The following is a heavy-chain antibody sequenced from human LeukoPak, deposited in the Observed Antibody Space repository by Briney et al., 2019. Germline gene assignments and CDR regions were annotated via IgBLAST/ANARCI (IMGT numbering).Heavy chain of an antibody. CDR1: GYTFTGYY. CDR2: INPNGGDT. V-gene: IGHV1-2*02. J-gene: IGHJ4*02. D-gene: IGHD3-3*01. Sequence: ASVKVSCKASGYTFTGYYMHWVRQAPGQGLQWMGWINPNGGDTNYAQRFQGRVTMTRDTSISTAYMELSRLRSDDTAVYYCTRSVFDDSFWSYYFDYWGQGTLVTVSS. CDR3: TRSVFDDSFWSYYFDY.